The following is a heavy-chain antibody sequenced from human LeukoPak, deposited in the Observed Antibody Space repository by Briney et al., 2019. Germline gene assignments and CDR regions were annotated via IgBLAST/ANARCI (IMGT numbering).Heavy chain of an antibody. CDR3: ARVRLWDHDFDY. Sequence: PGGPLRLSCAASGFTVSSNYMSWVRQAPGKGLEWVSVIYSGGSTYYADSVKGRFTISRDNSKNTLYLQMNSLRAEDTAVYYCARVRLWDHDFDYWGQGTLVTVSS. V-gene: IGHV3-53*01. J-gene: IGHJ4*02. D-gene: IGHD3-16*01. CDR1: GFTVSSNY. CDR2: IYSGGST.